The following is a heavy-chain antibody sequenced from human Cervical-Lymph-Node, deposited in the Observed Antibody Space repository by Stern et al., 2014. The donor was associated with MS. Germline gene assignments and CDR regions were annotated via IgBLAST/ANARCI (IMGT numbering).Heavy chain of an antibody. J-gene: IGHJ4*02. CDR3: AREGAGARDDY. CDR1: GDPLTNYA. V-gene: IGHV1-3*01. CDR2: IRAADGEA. D-gene: IGHD1-26*01. Sequence: QVQLVQSGAEVKKPGASVKVSCKASGDPLTNYAIHWVRQAPGQALEWGCSIRAADGEARDSQKFQGRVTVTRGTSASTAYMELXXXXSEDTAIYYGAREGAGARDDYWGQGTLVTVS.